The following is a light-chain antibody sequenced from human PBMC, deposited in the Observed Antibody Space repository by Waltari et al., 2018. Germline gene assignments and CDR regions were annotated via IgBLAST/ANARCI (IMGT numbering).Light chain of an antibody. J-gene: IGKJ2*01. Sequence: DIQMTHSPSSLSASAGVRVTITCRASQDIGSWLAWYQQKPGKAPNILIYAASRLESGGPPRFSGSGSGTDFILAISSLQPEDCGTFYCQQGNSFPYTFGQGTKLEI. V-gene: IGKV1-12*01. CDR1: QDIGSW. CDR2: AAS. CDR3: QQGNSFPYT.